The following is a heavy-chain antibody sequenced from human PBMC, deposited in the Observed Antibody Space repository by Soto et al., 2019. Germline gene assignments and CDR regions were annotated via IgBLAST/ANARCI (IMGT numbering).Heavy chain of an antibody. Sequence: GGSLRLSCAASGFTFSSYAMSWVRQAPGKGLEWVSAISGSGGSTYYADSVKGRFTISRDNSKNTLYLQMNSLRAEDTAIYYCAKERSYYYYYYMDVWGKGTTVTVSS. CDR1: GFTFSSYA. V-gene: IGHV3-23*01. CDR2: ISGSGGST. D-gene: IGHD1-26*01. J-gene: IGHJ6*03. CDR3: AKERSYYYYYYMDV.